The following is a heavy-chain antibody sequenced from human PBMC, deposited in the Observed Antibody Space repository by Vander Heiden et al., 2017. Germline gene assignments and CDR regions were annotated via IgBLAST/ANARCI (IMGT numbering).Heavy chain of an antibody. Sequence: EVQLVESGGGVVRPGGSRRLSCAASGFTFDDYGLSWVRQAPGKGLEWVSGINWNGGSTGYADSVKGRFTISRDNAKNSLYLQMNSLRAEDTALYHCARGYSYYDYYGMDVWGQGTTVTVSS. V-gene: IGHV3-20*01. D-gene: IGHD5-18*01. CDR1: GFTFDDYG. CDR2: INWNGGST. CDR3: ARGYSYYDYYGMDV. J-gene: IGHJ6*02.